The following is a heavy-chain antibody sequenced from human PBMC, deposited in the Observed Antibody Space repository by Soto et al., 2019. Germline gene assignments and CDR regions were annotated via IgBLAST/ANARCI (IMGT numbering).Heavy chain of an antibody. CDR3: ASTHDSSSWYSDY. Sequence: QVQLVQSGAEVKKPGSSVKVSCKASGGTFSSYAISWVRHAHGQGLEWMGGIIPIFGTANYAQKFQGRFTITADESTSTAYMELSSLRSEEPAVYYCASTHDSSSWYSDYWGQGTLVTVSA. CDR1: GGTFSSYA. J-gene: IGHJ4*02. CDR2: IIPIFGTA. D-gene: IGHD6-13*01. V-gene: IGHV1-69*01.